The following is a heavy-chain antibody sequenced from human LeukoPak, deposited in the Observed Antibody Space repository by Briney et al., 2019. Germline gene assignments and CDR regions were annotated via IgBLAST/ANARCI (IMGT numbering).Heavy chain of an antibody. D-gene: IGHD3-10*01. CDR1: GGSISSYY. CDR2: IYYSGST. Sequence: SETLSLTCTVSGGSISSYYWSWIRQPPGKGLEWIGYIYYSGSTNYNPSLKSRVTISADTSMNQIFLRLTSVTAADTAVYYCARDFGAGSYRYGMDVWGQGTTVTVSS. V-gene: IGHV4-59*12. CDR3: ARDFGAGSYRYGMDV. J-gene: IGHJ6*02.